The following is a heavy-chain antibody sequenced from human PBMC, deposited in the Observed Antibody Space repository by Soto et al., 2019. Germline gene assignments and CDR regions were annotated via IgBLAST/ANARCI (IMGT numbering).Heavy chain of an antibody. V-gene: IGHV3-23*01. CDR3: VKDRLGGGSDAFDI. CDR2: MSGSGGST. Sequence: VQLLESGGGLVQPGGSLRLSCAASGFTFSSYAMSWVRQAPGKGLEWVSGVSGMSGSGGSTYYADSVKGRFTISRDNSKNTLYLQMNSLRAEDTAVYYCVKDRLGGGSDAFDIWGQGTMVTVSS. CDR1: GFTFSSYA. J-gene: IGHJ3*02. D-gene: IGHD3-16*01.